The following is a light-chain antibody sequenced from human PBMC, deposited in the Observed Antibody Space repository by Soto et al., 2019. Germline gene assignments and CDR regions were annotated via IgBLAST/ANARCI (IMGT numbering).Light chain of an antibody. CDR2: GAS. J-gene: IGKJ3*01. CDR1: QGISNY. CDR3: QQYNSVPFT. V-gene: IGKV1-27*01. Sequence: DIQMTQSPSSLSASVGDRVTITCRASQGISNYLAWYQQQPGKAPKLLIYGASTLQSGAPSRFSSSGSGSDFTLTISSLQPEGVATYYCQQYNSVPFTFGPGTKVDVK.